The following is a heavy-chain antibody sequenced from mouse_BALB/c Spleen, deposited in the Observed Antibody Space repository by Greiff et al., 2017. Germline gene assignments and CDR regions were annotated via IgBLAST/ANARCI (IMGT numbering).Heavy chain of an antibody. D-gene: IGHD1-1*01. CDR2: ISSGSSTI. J-gene: IGHJ4*01. Sequence: EVQRVESGGGLVQPGGSRKLSCAASGFTFSSFGMHWVRQAPEKGLEWVAYISSGSSTIYYADTVKGRFTISRDNPKNTLFLQMTSLRSEDTAMYYCARYYYGSPNYYAMDYWGQGTSVTVSS. CDR3: ARYYYGSPNYYAMDY. V-gene: IGHV5-17*02. CDR1: GFTFSSFG.